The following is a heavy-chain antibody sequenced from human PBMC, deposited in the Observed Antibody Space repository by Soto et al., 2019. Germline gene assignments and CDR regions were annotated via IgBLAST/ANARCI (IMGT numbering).Heavy chain of an antibody. CDR3: APWFGAFDY. Sequence: VQLVESGGGVVQPGRSLRLSCAASGFTFSSYGMHWVRQAPGKGLEWVAVISYDGSNKYYADSVKGRFTISRDNSKNTLYLQMNSVRAEDTAVYYCAPWFGAFDYWGQGTLVTVSS. J-gene: IGHJ4*02. CDR1: GFTFSSYG. CDR2: ISYDGSNK. V-gene: IGHV3-30*03. D-gene: IGHD3-10*01.